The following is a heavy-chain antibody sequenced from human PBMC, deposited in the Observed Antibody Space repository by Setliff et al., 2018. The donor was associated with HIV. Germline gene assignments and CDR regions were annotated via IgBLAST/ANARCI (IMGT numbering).Heavy chain of an antibody. CDR1: GGSFSGYY. V-gene: IGHV4-34*01. D-gene: IGHD4-17*01. J-gene: IGHJ5*02. Sequence: SETLSLTCAVYGGSFSGYYWSWIRQPPGKGLEWIGEINHSGSTNYNPSLKSRVTISVDTSKNQFSLKLSSVTAADTAVYYCATRHPATTVPTYWFDPWGQGTLVTVSS. CDR3: ATRHPATTVPTYWFDP. CDR2: INHSGST.